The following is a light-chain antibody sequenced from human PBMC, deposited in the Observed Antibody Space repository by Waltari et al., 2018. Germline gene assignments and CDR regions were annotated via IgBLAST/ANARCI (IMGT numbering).Light chain of an antibody. CDR3: QQYYSTPPRKT. J-gene: IGKJ1*01. CDR2: CAS. CDR1: QSVLYSSNNKNY. Sequence: DIVMTQSPDSLAVSLGERATINCKSSQSVLYSSNNKNYLAWYQQKPGQPPKLLIYCASTRESGVPDRFSGSGSGTDFTLTISSLQAEDVAVYYCQQYYSTPPRKTFGQGTKVEIK. V-gene: IGKV4-1*01.